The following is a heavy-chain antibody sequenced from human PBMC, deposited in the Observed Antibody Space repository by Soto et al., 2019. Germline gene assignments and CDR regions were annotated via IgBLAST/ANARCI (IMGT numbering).Heavy chain of an antibody. J-gene: IGHJ4*02. CDR2: ISSGGDIT. CDR3: ASETSSGTSDY. Sequence: GGSLRLSCAASGFAFSSYAMNWVRQAPGKGLEWLSTISSGGDITFYADSVKGRFTISRDNSNNTLFLQMNSLRADDTAVYYCASETSSGTSDYWGQGTLVTVSS. CDR1: GFAFSSYA. V-gene: IGHV3-23*01. D-gene: IGHD1-26*01.